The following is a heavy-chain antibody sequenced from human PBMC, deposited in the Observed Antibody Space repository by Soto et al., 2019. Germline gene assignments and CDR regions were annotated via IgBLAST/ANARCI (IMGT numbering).Heavy chain of an antibody. Sequence: SETLSLTCTVSGGSINNHYWSWIRQPAGKGLEWIGRIYTSMYASGSTNYNPSLKSRVIMSVDTSKNQFSLELSSVTAADTAVYYCAVDSGGNSFDYWGQGTQVTVSS. J-gene: IGHJ4*02. CDR3: AVDSGGNSFDY. V-gene: IGHV4-4*07. CDR1: GGSINNHY. D-gene: IGHD4-17*01. CDR2: IYTSMYASGST.